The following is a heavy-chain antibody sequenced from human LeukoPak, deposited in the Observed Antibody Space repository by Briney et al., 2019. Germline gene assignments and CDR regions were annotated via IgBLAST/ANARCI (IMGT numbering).Heavy chain of an antibody. V-gene: IGHV1-8*01. CDR2: MNPNSGDT. Sequence: ASVKVSCKASGYSFTSYDINWVRQATGQGLEWMGWMNPNSGDTGYAQKFQGRVTMTRNTSISTAYMELSSLRSEDTAVYYCARGYSYGYNDGFDIWGQGTMVTVSS. D-gene: IGHD5-18*01. CDR3: ARGYSYGYNDGFDI. J-gene: IGHJ3*02. CDR1: GYSFTSYD.